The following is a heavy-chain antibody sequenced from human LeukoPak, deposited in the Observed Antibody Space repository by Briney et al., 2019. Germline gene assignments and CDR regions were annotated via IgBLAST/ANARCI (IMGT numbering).Heavy chain of an antibody. V-gene: IGHV3-64*01. D-gene: IGHD3-22*01. CDR3: ARSSGYGYYFDY. CDR1: GFTFSSDA. CDR2: ISSNGGTA. Sequence: GGSLRLSCAASGFTFSSDAMHWVRQAPGKGLEYVSAISSNGGTAHYGNSVKGRFTISRDNSKNTLYLQMGSLRAEDMAVYFCARSSGYGYYFDYWGQGTLVTVSS. J-gene: IGHJ4*02.